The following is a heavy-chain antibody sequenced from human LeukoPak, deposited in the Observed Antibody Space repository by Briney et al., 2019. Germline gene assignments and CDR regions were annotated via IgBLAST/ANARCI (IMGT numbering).Heavy chain of an antibody. CDR2: ISGSGGST. V-gene: IGHV3-23*01. J-gene: IGHJ6*03. CDR3: AKDGRPALQWLVPGYYYYMDV. Sequence: PGGSLRLSCAASGFTFSSYAMSWVRQAPGKGLGWVSAISGSGGSTYYADSVKGRFTISRDNSKNTLYLQMNSLRAEDTAVYYCAKDGRPALQWLVPGYYYYMDVWGKGTTVTVSS. D-gene: IGHD6-19*01. CDR1: GFTFSSYA.